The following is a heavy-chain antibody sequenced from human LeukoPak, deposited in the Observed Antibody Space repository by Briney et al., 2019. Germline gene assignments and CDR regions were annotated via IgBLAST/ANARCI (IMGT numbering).Heavy chain of an antibody. CDR2: IYTSGST. V-gene: IGHV4-4*07. D-gene: IGHD6-13*01. J-gene: IGHJ4*02. CDR3: ASMAAAGGGY. Sequence: SETLSLTCTASGGSISSYYWSWIRQPAGKGLVWIGRIYTSGSTNYNPSLKSRVTMSVDTSKNQFSLKLSSVTAADTAVYYCASMAAAGGGYWGQGTLVTVSS. CDR1: GGSISSYY.